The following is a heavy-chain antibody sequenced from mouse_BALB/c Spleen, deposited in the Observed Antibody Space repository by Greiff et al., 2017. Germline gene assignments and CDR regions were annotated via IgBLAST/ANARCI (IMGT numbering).Heavy chain of an antibody. CDR2: ISSGGST. V-gene: IGHV5-6-5*01. CDR1: GFTFSSYA. Sequence: EVQVVESGGGLVKPGGSLKLSCAASGFTFSSYAMSWVRQTPEKRLEWVASISSGGSTYYPDSVKGRFTISRDNARNILYLQMSSLRSEDTAMYYCARGPYYYGSSYHAMDYWGQGTSVTVSS. D-gene: IGHD1-1*01. J-gene: IGHJ4*01. CDR3: ARGPYYYGSSYHAMDY.